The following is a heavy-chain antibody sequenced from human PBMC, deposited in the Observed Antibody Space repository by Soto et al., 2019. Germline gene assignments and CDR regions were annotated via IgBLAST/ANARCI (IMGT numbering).Heavy chain of an antibody. V-gene: IGHV3-33*01. CDR2: IWYDGSNK. D-gene: IGHD6-13*01. J-gene: IGHJ6*02. CDR1: GFTFSSYG. CDR3: ARDDGRSRGYSTTYGMDV. Sequence: GGSLRLSCAASGFTFSSYGMHWVRQAPGKGLEWVAVIWYDGSNKYYADSVKGRFTISRDNSKNTLYLQMNSLRAEDTAVYYCARDDGRSRGYSTTYGMDVWGQGTTVTVSS.